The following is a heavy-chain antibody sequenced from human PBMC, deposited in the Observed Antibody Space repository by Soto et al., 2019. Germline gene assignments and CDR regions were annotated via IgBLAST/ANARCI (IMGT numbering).Heavy chain of an antibody. D-gene: IGHD3-22*01. V-gene: IGHV4-34*01. CDR3: ARSGYYYDAYWFDP. CDR2: INHSGST. J-gene: IGHJ5*02. CDR1: GGSFSGYY. Sequence: SQTRSLTCAVYGGSFSGYYWSWIRQPPGKGLEWIGEINHSGSTNYSPSLKSRVTISVDTSKNQFSLKLSSVTAADTAVYYCARSGYYYDAYWFDPWGQGTLVTVSS.